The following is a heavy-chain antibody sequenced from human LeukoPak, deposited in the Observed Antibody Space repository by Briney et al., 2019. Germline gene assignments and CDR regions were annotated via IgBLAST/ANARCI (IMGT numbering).Heavy chain of an antibody. D-gene: IGHD3-10*01. CDR3: AREEGLLLWFGEFPYFDY. J-gene: IGHJ4*02. Sequence: SQTLSLTCAISGDSVSSNSATWNWLRQSPSRGLKWLGRTYYRSKWYNDYAVSVNSRITINPDTSKNQFSLQLNSVVPEDAAVYYCAREEGLLLWFGEFPYFDYWGQGTLVTVSS. CDR1: GDSVSSNSAT. V-gene: IGHV6-1*01. CDR2: TYYRSKWYN.